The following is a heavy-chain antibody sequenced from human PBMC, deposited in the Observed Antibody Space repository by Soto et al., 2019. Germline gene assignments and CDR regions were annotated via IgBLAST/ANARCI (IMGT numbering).Heavy chain of an antibody. V-gene: IGHV1-58*02. J-gene: IGHJ6*03. CDR1: GFTFTSSA. CDR3: AAPRPNRYYYYYMDV. CDR2: IVVGSGNT. Sequence: VASVKVSCKASGFTFTSSAMQWLRQARGQRLEWIGWIVVGSGNTNYAQKFQERVTITRDMSTSTAYMELSSLRSEDTAVYYCAAPRPNRYYYYYMDVWGKGTTVTVSS.